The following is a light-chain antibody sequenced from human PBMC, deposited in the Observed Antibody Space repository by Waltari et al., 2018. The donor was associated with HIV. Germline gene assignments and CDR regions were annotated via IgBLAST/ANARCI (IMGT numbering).Light chain of an antibody. CDR2: GNN. V-gene: IGLV1-40*01. CDR1: RFNIRCYD. Sequence: QSVLTQPPSVSWSPGQRVTISCTGSRFNIRCYDVNWYLQLPGTAPKTPNHGNNKRPSGVPDRFSGSKSGTAASLAITGLQPEDEADYYCQSYDNSLKEVFGGGTKLTVL. CDR3: QSYDNSLKEV. J-gene: IGLJ2*01.